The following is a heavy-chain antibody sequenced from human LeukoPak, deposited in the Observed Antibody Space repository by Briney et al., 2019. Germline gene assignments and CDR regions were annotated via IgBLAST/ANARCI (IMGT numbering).Heavy chain of an antibody. CDR2: ISGSGVST. CDR3: ARGTTVTTPFDY. CDR1: GFTFSSYA. V-gene: IGHV3-23*01. Sequence: PGGSLRLSCAASGFTFSSYAMGWVRQAPGKGLEWVSAISGSGVSTYYADSVKGRFIISRDNSKNTLHLQMNSLRAEDTAVYYCARGTTVTTPFDYWGQGTLVTVSS. D-gene: IGHD4-17*01. J-gene: IGHJ4*02.